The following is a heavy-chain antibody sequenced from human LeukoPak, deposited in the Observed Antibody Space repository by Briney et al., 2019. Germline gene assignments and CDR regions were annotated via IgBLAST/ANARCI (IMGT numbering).Heavy chain of an antibody. CDR2: IWYDGSNK. D-gene: IGHD2-15*01. Sequence: GRSLRLSCAASGFTFSSYGMHWVRQAPGKGLEWVAVIWYDGSNKYYADSVKGRFTISRDNAKNSLYLQMNSLRAEDTAVYYCARELLLGYCSGGSCYLGAFDIWGQGTMVTVSS. CDR3: ARELLLGYCSGGSCYLGAFDI. J-gene: IGHJ3*02. CDR1: GFTFSSYG. V-gene: IGHV3-33*01.